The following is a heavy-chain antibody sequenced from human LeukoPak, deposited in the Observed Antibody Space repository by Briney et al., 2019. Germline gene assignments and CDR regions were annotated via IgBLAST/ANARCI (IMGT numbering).Heavy chain of an antibody. Sequence: GGSLRLSCAASGYTFSSYSMNWVRQAPGKGLVWVSYISSSSSYIYYADSVKGRFTISRDNAKNSLYLQMNSLRAEDTAVYYCARESAAGTCDYWGQGTLVTVSS. D-gene: IGHD6-13*01. J-gene: IGHJ4*02. CDR3: ARESAAGTCDY. CDR1: GYTFSSYS. CDR2: ISSSSSYI. V-gene: IGHV3-21*01.